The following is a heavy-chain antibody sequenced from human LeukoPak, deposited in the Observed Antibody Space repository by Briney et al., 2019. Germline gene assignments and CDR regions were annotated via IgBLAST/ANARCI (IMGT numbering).Heavy chain of an antibody. J-gene: IGHJ6*02. CDR3: ARDYGRSRDYGMDV. CDR2: INGDGSSE. Sequence: AGGSLRLSCAASGFTLSNYWMNWVRQAPGKGLEWVSGINGDGSSEYYADSVKGRFTISRENAKNTLYLQMNSMRAEEAGRYYGARDYGRSRDYGMDVWGQGTTVTVSS. CDR1: GFTLSNYW. D-gene: IGHD3-10*01. V-gene: IGHV3-74*01.